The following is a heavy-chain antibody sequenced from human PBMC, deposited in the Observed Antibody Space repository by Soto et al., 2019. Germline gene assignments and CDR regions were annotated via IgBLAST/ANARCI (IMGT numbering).Heavy chain of an antibody. J-gene: IGHJ5*02. V-gene: IGHV4-30-4*01. Sequence: SETLSLTCTVSGGSISSGDYYRSWIRQPPGKGQEWIGYIYYSGSTYYNTSLKSRVTISVDTSKNQFSLKLRSVTAAYTAVYYCARERRDGARLDPWWQGTLLTVSA. D-gene: IGHD6-19*01. CDR2: IYYSGST. CDR1: GGSISSGDYY. CDR3: ARERRDGARLDP.